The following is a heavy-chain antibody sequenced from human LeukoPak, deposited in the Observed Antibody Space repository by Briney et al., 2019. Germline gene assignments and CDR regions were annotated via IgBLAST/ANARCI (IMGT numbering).Heavy chain of an antibody. CDR1: GFTFSSYW. CDR2: IKGDGSET. V-gene: IGHV3-7*04. Sequence: GGSLRLSCAASGFTFSSYWMSWVRQAPGKGLEWVANIKGDGSETSYVDSLKGRFTISRDNSKNTLSLQMNSLRVEDTAMYFCAKDIQLSTWGLGTMVTVSS. J-gene: IGHJ3*01. CDR3: AKDIQLST. D-gene: IGHD5-24*01.